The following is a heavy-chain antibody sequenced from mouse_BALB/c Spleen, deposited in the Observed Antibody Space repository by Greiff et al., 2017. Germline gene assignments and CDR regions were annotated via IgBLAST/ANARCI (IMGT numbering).Heavy chain of an antibody. CDR1: GYTFTDYV. D-gene: IGHD2-1*01. Sequence: QVQLQQSGPELVKPGASVKMSCKASGYTFTDYVISWVKQRTGQGLEWIGEIYPGSGSTYYNEKFKGKATLTADKSSNTAYMQLSSLTSEDSAVYFCAGGNYVKNAWFAYWGQGTLVTVSA. CDR2: IYPGSGST. CDR3: AGGNYVKNAWFAY. V-gene: IGHV1-77*01. J-gene: IGHJ3*01.